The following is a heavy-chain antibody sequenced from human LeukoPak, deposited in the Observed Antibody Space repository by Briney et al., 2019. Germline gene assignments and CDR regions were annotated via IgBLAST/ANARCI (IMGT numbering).Heavy chain of an antibody. CDR1: GYTFTSYF. J-gene: IGHJ6*03. CDR3: ARLGVPYYYYYMDV. V-gene: IGHV7-4-1*02. CDR2: INTNTGNP. Sequence: ASVKISCKASGYTFTSYFMNWVRQAPGQGLEWMGWINTNTGNPTYAQGFTGRSVFSLDTSVSTAYLQINSLKAEDTAVYYCARLGVPYYYYYMDVWGKGTTVTVSS. D-gene: IGHD3-10*01.